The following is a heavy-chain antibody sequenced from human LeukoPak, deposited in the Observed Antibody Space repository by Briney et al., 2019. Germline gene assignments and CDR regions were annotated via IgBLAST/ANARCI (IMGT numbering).Heavy chain of an antibody. CDR3: ATVPGDY. Sequence: GGSLRLSCAASRFTFSSYSMNWVRQAPGKGLEWVSSISSSSNYIYYADSVKGRFTISRDNAKTSLYLQMNSLRVEDTAVYYCATVPGDYWGQGTLVTVSS. V-gene: IGHV3-21*01. J-gene: IGHJ4*02. CDR1: RFTFSSYS. CDR2: ISSSSNYI.